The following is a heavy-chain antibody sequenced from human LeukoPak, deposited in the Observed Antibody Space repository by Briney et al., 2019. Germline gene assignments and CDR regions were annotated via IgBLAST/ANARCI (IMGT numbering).Heavy chain of an antibody. Sequence: GGSLRLSCAASGITFSSYAMSWVRQAPGKGLEWVSAISGSGGNTYYADSVKGRFTISRDNSKNTLYLQMNSPRVEDTAVYYCAKSLDFRWNYYFDYWGQGTLVTVSS. CDR1: GITFSSYA. CDR2: ISGSGGNT. D-gene: IGHD1-7*01. J-gene: IGHJ4*02. CDR3: AKSLDFRWNYYFDY. V-gene: IGHV3-23*01.